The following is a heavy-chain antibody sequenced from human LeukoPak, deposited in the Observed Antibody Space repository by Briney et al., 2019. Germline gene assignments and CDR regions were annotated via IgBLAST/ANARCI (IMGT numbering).Heavy chain of an antibody. CDR2: IYHSGST. CDR3: ARATMVRGVILWFDP. J-gene: IGHJ5*02. V-gene: IGHV4-4*02. Sequence: PSETLSLTCAVSGGSISSSNWWSWVRQPPGKGLEWIGEIYHSGSTNYNPSLKSRVTISVDKSKNQFSLKLSPVTAADTAVYYCARATMVRGVILWFDPWGQGTLVTVSS. D-gene: IGHD3-10*01. CDR1: GGSISSSNW.